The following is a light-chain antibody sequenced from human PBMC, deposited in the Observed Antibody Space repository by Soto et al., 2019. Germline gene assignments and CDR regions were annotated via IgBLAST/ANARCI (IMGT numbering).Light chain of an antibody. V-gene: IGKV3-15*01. CDR2: ATS. CDR3: QHYKNWPLT. Sequence: EIVLTQSPATLSLSPGERATLSCRASQSVSSNLAWYQQKPGQTHRXLIYATSTRATGIPARFSGSVSGTEFTLTISSLKSEDGEVYDGQHYKNWPLTFGGGTKVDIK. CDR1: QSVSSN. J-gene: IGKJ4*01.